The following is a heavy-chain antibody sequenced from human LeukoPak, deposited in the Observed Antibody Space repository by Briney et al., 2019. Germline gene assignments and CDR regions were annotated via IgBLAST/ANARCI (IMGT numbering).Heavy chain of an antibody. D-gene: IGHD2-15*01. CDR3: AKDLSVVEAADWFDP. J-gene: IGHJ5*02. Sequence: GGSLRLSCAASGFTFDDYAMHWVRQVPGKGLEWVSLISGDGRDTYYGGSVKGRFTISRDNSKNTLYLQMNSLRAEDTAVYYCAKDLSVVEAADWFDPWDQGSLVTVSS. V-gene: IGHV3-43D*03. CDR2: ISGDGRDT. CDR1: GFTFDDYA.